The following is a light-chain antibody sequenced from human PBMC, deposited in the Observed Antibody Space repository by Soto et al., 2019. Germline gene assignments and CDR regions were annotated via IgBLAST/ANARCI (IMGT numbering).Light chain of an antibody. CDR3: QQSYTTPFT. V-gene: IGKV1-39*01. CDR1: QSIGIY. J-gene: IGKJ3*01. Sequence: DIQMTQSPSSLSASVGDRVTITCRASQSIGIYLNWYQQEPGKAPKLLIYAASTLQSGVPLRFSGSGSGTHFTLRIGNLQPEDFATYFCQQSYTTPFTFGPGTKVDIK. CDR2: AAS.